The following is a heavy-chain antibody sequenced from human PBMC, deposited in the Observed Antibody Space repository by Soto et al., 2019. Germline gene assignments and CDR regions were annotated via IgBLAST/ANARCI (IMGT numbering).Heavy chain of an antibody. V-gene: IGHV1-24*01. CDR1: GYTLTELS. D-gene: IGHD4-17*01. Sequence: GASVKVSCKVSGYTLTELSMHWLRQAPGKGLEWMGGFDPEDGETIYAQKFQGRVTMTEDTSTDTAYMELSSLRSEDTAVYYCAGKTTVVTSVYYYGMDVWGQGTTVTV. J-gene: IGHJ6*02. CDR3: AGKTTVVTSVYYYGMDV. CDR2: FDPEDGET.